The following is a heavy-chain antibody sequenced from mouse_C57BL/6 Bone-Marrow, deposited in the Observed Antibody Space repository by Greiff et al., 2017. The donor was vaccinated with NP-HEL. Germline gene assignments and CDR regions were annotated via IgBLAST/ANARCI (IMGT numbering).Heavy chain of an antibody. CDR1: GYAFSSYW. CDR3: ARGGEAWFAY. J-gene: IGHJ3*01. CDR2: IYPGDGDT. V-gene: IGHV1-80*01. Sequence: VQLVESGAELVKPGASVKISCKASGYAFSSYWMNWVKQRPGKGLEWIGQIYPGDGDTNYNGKFKGKATLTADKSSSTAYMQLSSLTSEDSAVCFWARGGEAWFAYWGQGTLVTVSA.